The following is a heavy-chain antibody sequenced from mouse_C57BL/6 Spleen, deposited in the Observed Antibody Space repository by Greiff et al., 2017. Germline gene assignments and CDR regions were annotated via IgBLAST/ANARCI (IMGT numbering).Heavy chain of an antibody. V-gene: IGHV1-7*01. J-gene: IGHJ1*03. CDR3: ARYYYGSSYWYFDV. Sequence: VQLQPSWAELAKPGASVPLSCKASCYTFTSYWMHWVNQRPGQGLDWIGSINPSRGSTKYNQKFKDKATLTADKSSSTAYMQLSSLTYEDSAVYDCARYYYGSSYWYFDVWGTGTTVTVSS. CDR2: INPSRGST. CDR1: CYTFTSYW. D-gene: IGHD1-1*01.